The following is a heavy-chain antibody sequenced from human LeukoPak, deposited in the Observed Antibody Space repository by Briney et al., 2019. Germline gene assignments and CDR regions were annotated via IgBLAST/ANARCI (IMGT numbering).Heavy chain of an antibody. Sequence: PGGSLRLSCAASGFTFSSYWMQWVRQAPGKGLVWVSEINTDGSITNYADSVKGRFTISRDNAKNTVYLQMNSLRVEDTTVYYCARGGVPGAFDIWGRGTMVTVSS. CDR3: ARGGVPGAFDI. J-gene: IGHJ3*02. CDR2: INTDGSIT. V-gene: IGHV3-74*01. CDR1: GFTFSSYW. D-gene: IGHD3-16*01.